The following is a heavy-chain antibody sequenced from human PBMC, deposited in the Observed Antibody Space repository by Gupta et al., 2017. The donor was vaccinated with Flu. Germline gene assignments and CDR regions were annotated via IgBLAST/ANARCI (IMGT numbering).Heavy chain of an antibody. D-gene: IGHD2-15*01. CDR1: GGSIDRNSYY. CDR2: IYYSGNT. J-gene: IGHJ4*02. Sequence: QLQLQESGPGLVKPSETLSLTCTVSGGSIDRNSYYWGWIRLPPGKGLDWIGSIYYSGNTYYNPSLKSRVTISVDTSKNQFSLKLSSVTAADKAVYYCARHFVGYCSGGTCYDENDYWGQGTLVTVSS. V-gene: IGHV4-39*01. CDR3: ARHFVGYCSGGTCYDENDY.